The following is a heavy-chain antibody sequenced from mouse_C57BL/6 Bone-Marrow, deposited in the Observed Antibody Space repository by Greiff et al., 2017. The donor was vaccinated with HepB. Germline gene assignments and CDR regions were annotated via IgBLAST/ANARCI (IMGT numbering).Heavy chain of an antibody. CDR1: GYSITSGYY. Sequence: EVHLVESGPGLVKPSQSLSLTCSVTGYSITSGYYWNWIRQFPGNKLEWMGYISYDGSNNYNPSLKNRISITRDTSKNQFFLKLNSVTTEDTATYYCARERDGYYSRLDYWGQGTTLTVSS. V-gene: IGHV3-6*01. CDR3: ARERDGYYSRLDY. CDR2: ISYDGSN. J-gene: IGHJ2*01. D-gene: IGHD2-12*01.